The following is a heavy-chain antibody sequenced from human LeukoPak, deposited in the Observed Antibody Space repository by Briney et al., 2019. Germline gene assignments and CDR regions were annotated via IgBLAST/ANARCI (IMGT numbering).Heavy chain of an antibody. Sequence: PGGSLRLSCAASGFTFSDYYMSWIRQAPGKGLEWVSYISSSGSTIYYADSVKGRFTISRDNAKNSLYLQMNSLRAEDTAVYYCARAPSGTAMAPDGSDYYMDVWGKGTTVTISS. D-gene: IGHD5-18*01. CDR3: ARAPSGTAMAPDGSDYYMDV. J-gene: IGHJ6*03. CDR1: GFTFSDYY. V-gene: IGHV3-11*01. CDR2: ISSSGSTI.